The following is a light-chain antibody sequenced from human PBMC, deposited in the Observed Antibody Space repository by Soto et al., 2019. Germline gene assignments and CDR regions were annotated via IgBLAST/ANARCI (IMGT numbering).Light chain of an antibody. CDR1: EDISNY. CDR3: QNYNRAPWT. Sequence: DIQMTQSPSSLSASVGDRVTITCRASEDISNYLAWYQQKPGKAPKLLIYGASTLHSGVPSRFSGSGSGTDFTLTISSLQTDDVATYYCQNYNRAPWTFGQGTKVESK. J-gene: IGKJ1*01. CDR2: GAS. V-gene: IGKV1-27*01.